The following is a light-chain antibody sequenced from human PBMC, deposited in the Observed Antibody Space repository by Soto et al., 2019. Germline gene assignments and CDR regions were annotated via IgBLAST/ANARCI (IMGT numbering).Light chain of an antibody. CDR2: GAS. CDR3: PQYGSSTTT. J-gene: IGKJ1*01. Sequence: EIVITQSPATLSVSPGERSTLSCRATQSVRSNLAWYTQKPGQAPRLLIYGASSRATGIPDRFSGSGAGTDCTRTISRLEPEDVAVYYCPQYGSSTTTFGQGTQV. V-gene: IGKV3-20*01. CDR1: QSVRSN.